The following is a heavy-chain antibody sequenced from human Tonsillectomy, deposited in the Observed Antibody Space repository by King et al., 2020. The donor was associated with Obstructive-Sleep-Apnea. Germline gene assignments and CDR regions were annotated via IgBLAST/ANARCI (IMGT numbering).Heavy chain of an antibody. CDR1: GYTFPNYD. CDR2: ISVYNGNT. V-gene: IGHV1-18*04. CDR3: ARLSSSWYSSYFDY. J-gene: IGHJ4*01. Sequence: QLVQSGAEVKKPGASVMVSCKASGYTFPNYDISWVRQAPGQGLEWMGWISVYNGNTNYAQKFQGRVTMTTDTSTSTAYMELRSLRSDDTAVYYCARLSSSWYSSYFDYWVHGTLVTVSS. D-gene: IGHD6-13*01.